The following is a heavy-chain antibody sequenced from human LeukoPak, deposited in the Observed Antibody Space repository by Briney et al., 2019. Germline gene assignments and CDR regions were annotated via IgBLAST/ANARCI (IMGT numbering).Heavy chain of an antibody. CDR3: AREDGSGSYGLGSYFDY. J-gene: IGHJ4*02. D-gene: IGHD1-26*01. Sequence: PGGSLRLSCAVSGFTFSAYWMRWVRQAPGKGLEWVADIKQDGSEKNYVDSVKGRFTISRDNAKNALFLQMNSLRAEDTAVYYCAREDGSGSYGLGSYFDYWGQGTLVTVSS. V-gene: IGHV3-7*01. CDR2: IKQDGSEK. CDR1: GFTFSAYW.